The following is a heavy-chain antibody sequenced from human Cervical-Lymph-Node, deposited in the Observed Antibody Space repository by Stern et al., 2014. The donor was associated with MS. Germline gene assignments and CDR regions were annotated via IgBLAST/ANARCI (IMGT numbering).Heavy chain of an antibody. J-gene: IGHJ5*02. V-gene: IGHV3-33*01. CDR2: IWSDGSNA. Sequence: VQLVESGGGVVQPGRSLRLSCAASGFTFSNYGMHWARQAPGKGLEWVAFIWSDGSNAYQSESVKGRFTISRDNSKNTVYLQMNNVRAEDTAVYYCARAVQLRSAHNWFDPWGQGTLVTVAS. CDR3: ARAVQLRSAHNWFDP. D-gene: IGHD6-19*01. CDR1: GFTFSNYG.